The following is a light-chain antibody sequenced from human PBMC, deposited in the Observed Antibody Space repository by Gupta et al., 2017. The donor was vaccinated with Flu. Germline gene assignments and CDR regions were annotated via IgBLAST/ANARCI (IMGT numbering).Light chain of an antibody. CDR3: QQYDSHPLS. Sequence: GDRVSLTFQASQCINNYLTWYQHRPGKAPKLLIYGASYLETGVPSRFSGGGSGTDFTFVISDLQPEDAATYFCQQYDSHPLSFGGGTNVQI. J-gene: IGKJ4*01. V-gene: IGKV1-33*01. CDR1: QCINNY. CDR2: GAS.